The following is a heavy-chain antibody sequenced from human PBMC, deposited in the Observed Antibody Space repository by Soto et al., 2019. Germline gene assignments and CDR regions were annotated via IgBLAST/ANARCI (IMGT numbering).Heavy chain of an antibody. V-gene: IGHV1-69*01. CDR3: ARVVGATVQWFDP. D-gene: IGHD1-26*01. CDR1: GGTFSSYA. J-gene: IGHJ5*02. CDR2: IIPIFGTA. Sequence: QVQLVQSGAEVKKPGSSVKVSCKASGGTFSSYAISWVRQAPGQGLEWMGGIIPIFGTANYAQKFQGRVTITADESTSTDYRGLSSLISEDTAVYYCARVVGATVQWFDPWGQGTLVTVSS.